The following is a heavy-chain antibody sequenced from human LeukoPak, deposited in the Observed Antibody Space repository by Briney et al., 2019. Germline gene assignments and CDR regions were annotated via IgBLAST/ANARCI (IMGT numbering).Heavy chain of an antibody. CDR3: ARDPPYYYDSSGYEGGDY. CDR1: GFTFSSYE. Sequence: GGSLRLSCAASGFTFSSYEMNWVRQAPGKGPEWVSYISSSGSTIYYADSVKGRFTISRDNAKNSLYLQMNSLRAEDTAVYYCARDPPYYYDSSGYEGGDYWGQGTLVTASS. D-gene: IGHD3-22*01. J-gene: IGHJ4*02. CDR2: ISSSGSTI. V-gene: IGHV3-48*03.